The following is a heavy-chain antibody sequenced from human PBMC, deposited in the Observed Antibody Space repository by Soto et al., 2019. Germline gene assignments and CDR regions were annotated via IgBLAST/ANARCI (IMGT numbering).Heavy chain of an antibody. CDR2: ISSSSSYI. CDR1: GFTFSSYS. V-gene: IGHV3-21*01. J-gene: IGHJ4*02. CDR3: ARDDYYYGSGSYYRFFDY. Sequence: EVQLVESGGGLVKPGGSLRLSCAASGFTFSSYSMNWVRQAPGKGLEWVSSISSSSSYIYYADSVKGRFTISRDNAKNSLYLQMNSLRAEDTAVYYCARDDYYYGSGSYYRFFDYWGQGTLVTVSS. D-gene: IGHD3-10*01.